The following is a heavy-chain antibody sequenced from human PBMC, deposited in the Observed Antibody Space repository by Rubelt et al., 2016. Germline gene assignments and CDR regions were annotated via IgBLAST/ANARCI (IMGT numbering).Heavy chain of an antibody. Sequence: QVQLVQSGAEVKKPGSSVKVSCKASGGTFSSYAISWVRPAPGQGLEWMGRIIPILGIANKEKKMQGRVKITAEKSTSTGYMERSSLRSEDTGVYYCAIRQPDYGDLDFDYWGQGTMVTVSS. CDR1: GGTFSSYA. V-gene: IGHV1-69*04. CDR2: IIPILGIA. CDR3: AIRQPDYGDLDFDY. J-gene: IGHJ4*02. D-gene: IGHD4-17*01.